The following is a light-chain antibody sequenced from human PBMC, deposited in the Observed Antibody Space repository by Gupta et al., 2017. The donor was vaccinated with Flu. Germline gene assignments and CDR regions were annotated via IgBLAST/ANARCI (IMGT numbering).Light chain of an antibody. J-gene: IGKJ1*01. CDR2: GAS. CDR1: QTVSRN. CDR3: QQYNNWPRT. V-gene: IGKV3-15*01. Sequence: EIVMTQSPATLSVSPGERATLSCRTSQTVSRNLDWYQQKPGQAPRLLIYGASTRVNGIPDRFSGSGYGTEFTLTISSLQSEDFAVYYCQQYNNWPRTFGQWTKVEIK.